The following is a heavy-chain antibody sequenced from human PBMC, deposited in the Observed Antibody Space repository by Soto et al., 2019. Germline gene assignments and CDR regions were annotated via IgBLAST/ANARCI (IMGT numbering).Heavy chain of an antibody. V-gene: IGHV1-69*06. Sequence: QVQLVPSGAEVKKPGYSVKVSCKASGGTFSSYAISWVRHAPGQGLEWMGGIIPIFGTANYAQKFQGRVTITADKSTSTAYMGLSSLRSDDTAVYYCVKSIAGVDLDYYYNCGMDVWGQGTTVTVSS. CDR3: VKSIAGVDLDYYYNCGMDV. CDR1: GGTFSSYA. J-gene: IGHJ6*02. CDR2: IIPIFGTA. D-gene: IGHD2-15*01.